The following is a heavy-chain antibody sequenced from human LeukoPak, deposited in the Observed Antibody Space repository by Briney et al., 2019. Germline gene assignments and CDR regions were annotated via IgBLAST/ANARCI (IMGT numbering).Heavy chain of an antibody. J-gene: IGHJ5*02. Sequence: SVKVSCKASGYTFTGYYMHWMRQAPGQGLEWMGRIIPILGIANYAQKFQGRVTITADKSTCTAYMELSSLRSEDTAVYYCARDPGLQLSQNWFDPWGQGTLVTVSS. CDR2: IIPILGIA. CDR1: GYTFTGYY. D-gene: IGHD5-18*01. CDR3: ARDPGLQLSQNWFDP. V-gene: IGHV1-69*04.